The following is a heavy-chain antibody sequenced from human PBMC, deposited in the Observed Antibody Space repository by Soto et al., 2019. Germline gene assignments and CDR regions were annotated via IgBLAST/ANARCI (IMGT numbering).Heavy chain of an antibody. D-gene: IGHD4-17*01. Sequence: QVQLQQWGAGLLKPSETLSLTCAVYGGSFSGYYWSWIRQPPGKGLEWFGEINHSGSTNYNPSLKSRGTISVGTSKHQFSLKLSSVTAADTAVYYCARAYGSNVFDFWGQGTLVTVSS. CDR1: GGSFSGYY. CDR3: ARAYGSNVFDF. CDR2: INHSGST. V-gene: IGHV4-34*01. J-gene: IGHJ4*02.